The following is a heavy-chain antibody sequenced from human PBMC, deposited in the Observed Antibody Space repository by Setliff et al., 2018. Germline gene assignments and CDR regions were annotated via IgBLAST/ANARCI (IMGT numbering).Heavy chain of an antibody. J-gene: IGHJ4*02. D-gene: IGHD6-6*01. V-gene: IGHV4-34*01. Sequence: NPSETLSLTCAAYGGTFSDYHWTWIRQSPEKGLEWIGEINHRGSTNYNPSLKSRVTISIDTSEDQFSLKLISMTAADTAVYYCARGRNIAARLLDSWGQGTLVTVSS. CDR3: ARGRNIAARLLDS. CDR2: INHRGST. CDR1: GGTFSDYH.